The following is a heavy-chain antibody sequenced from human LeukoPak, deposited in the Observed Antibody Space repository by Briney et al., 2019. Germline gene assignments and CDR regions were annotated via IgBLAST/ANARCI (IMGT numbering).Heavy chain of an antibody. V-gene: IGHV4-38-2*02. CDR3: AREALDSSGWYGRGGDY. J-gene: IGHJ4*02. D-gene: IGHD6-19*01. CDR2: IYHSGST. CDR1: GYSISSGYY. Sequence: SETLSLTCTVSGYSISSGYYWGWIRQPPGKGLEWIGSIYHSGSTYYNPSLKSRVTISVDTSKNQFSLKLSSVTAADTAVYYCAREALDSSGWYGRGGDYWGQGTLVTVSS.